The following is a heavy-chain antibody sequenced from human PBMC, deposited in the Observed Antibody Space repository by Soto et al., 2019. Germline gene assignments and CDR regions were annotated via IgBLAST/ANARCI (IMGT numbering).Heavy chain of an antibody. CDR3: ARYSGYDFGVLYNWFDP. CDR1: GGSIRSYY. Sequence: SETLSLTCTVSGGSIRSYYWTWIRQPPGKGLEWIGYIFYSGSTNYNPSLKSRVTISVDTSKNQFSLKLSSVTAADTAVYYCARYSGYDFGVLYNWFDPWGQGTLVTVSS. CDR2: IFYSGST. V-gene: IGHV4-59*01. J-gene: IGHJ5*02. D-gene: IGHD5-12*01.